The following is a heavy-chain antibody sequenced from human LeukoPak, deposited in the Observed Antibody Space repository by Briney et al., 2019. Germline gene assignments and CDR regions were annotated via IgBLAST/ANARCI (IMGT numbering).Heavy chain of an antibody. J-gene: IGHJ6*03. CDR1: GFTFSSSS. V-gene: IGHV3-48*01. CDR3: ARAYSTYHMDV. D-gene: IGHD4-11*01. CDR2: ISSSSSTI. Sequence: GGSLRLSCAASGFTFSSSSMNWVRQAPGKGLEWISYISSSSSTIKYADFVKGRFTISRDNAKNSLYLQMNSLRAEDTAVYYCARAYSTYHMDVWGKGTTVTVSS.